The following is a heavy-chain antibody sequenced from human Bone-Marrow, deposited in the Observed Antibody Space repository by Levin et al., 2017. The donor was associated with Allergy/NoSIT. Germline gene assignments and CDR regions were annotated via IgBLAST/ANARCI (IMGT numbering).Heavy chain of an antibody. D-gene: IGHD6-19*01. CDR1: GGSFSGYY. CDR2: INHSGST. J-gene: IGHJ3*02. Sequence: PSETLSLTCAVYGGSFSGYYWSWIRQPPGKGLEWIGEINHSGSTNYNPSLKSRVTISVDTSKNQFSLKLSSVTAADTAVYYCARSGRNGRVAVAGYDAFDIWGQGTMVTVSS. CDR3: ARSGRNGRVAVAGYDAFDI. V-gene: IGHV4-34*01.